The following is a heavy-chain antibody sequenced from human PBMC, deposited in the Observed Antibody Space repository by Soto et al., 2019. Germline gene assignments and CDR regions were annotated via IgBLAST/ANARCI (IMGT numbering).Heavy chain of an antibody. V-gene: IGHV1-69*13. J-gene: IGHJ6*02. Sequence: ASVKVSCKASGGTFSSYAISWVRQAPGQGLEWMGGIIPIFGTANYAQKFQGRVTITADESTSTAYMELSSLRSEDTAVYYCARTSTSGSYYRGGHYYYGMDVWGQGTTVTVSS. CDR3: ARTSTSGSYYRGGHYYYGMDV. D-gene: IGHD1-26*01. CDR1: GGTFSSYA. CDR2: IIPIFGTA.